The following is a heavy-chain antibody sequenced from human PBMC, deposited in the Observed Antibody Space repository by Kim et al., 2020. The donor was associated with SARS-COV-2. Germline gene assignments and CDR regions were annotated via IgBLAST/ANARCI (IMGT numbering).Heavy chain of an antibody. CDR3: ARHGPVWIELLDHDAFDI. CDR2: IYYSGST. Sequence: SETLSLTCTVSGGSISSSSYYWGWIRQPPGKGLEWIGSIYYSGSTYYNPSLKSRVTISVDTSKNQFSLKLSSVTAADTAVYYCARHGPVWIELLDHDAFDIWGQGTMVTVSS. CDR1: GGSISSSSYY. J-gene: IGHJ3*02. V-gene: IGHV4-39*01. D-gene: IGHD2-15*01.